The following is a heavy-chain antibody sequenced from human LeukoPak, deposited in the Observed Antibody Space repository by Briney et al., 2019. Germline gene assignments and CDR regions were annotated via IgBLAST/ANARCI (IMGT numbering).Heavy chain of an antibody. V-gene: IGHV3-21*01. CDR3: AREDTAMVLFDY. CDR1: GFTFSSYS. J-gene: IGHJ4*02. D-gene: IGHD5-18*01. Sequence: PGGSLRLSCAASGFTFSSYSMNWVRQAPGKGLEWVSSISSSSSYIYYADSVKGRFTISRDNAKNSLYLQMNSPRAEDTAVYYCAREDTAMVLFDYWGQGTLVTVSS. CDR2: ISSSSSYI.